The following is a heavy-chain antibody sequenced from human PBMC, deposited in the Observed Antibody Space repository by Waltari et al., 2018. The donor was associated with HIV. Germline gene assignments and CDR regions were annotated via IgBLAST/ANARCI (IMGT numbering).Heavy chain of an antibody. CDR2: NYHSGGT. Sequence: QVQLQESGPGLVKPSGTLSLTCAVSGDSVSSSNWWNWVRQPPGKGLEWIGENYHSGGTNYNPALKRRVTISVDKSKNQFSLNMSSMTAADTAVYYCARGGGIVVKMYADDAFDIWGQGTMVTVSS. CDR1: GDSVSSSNW. J-gene: IGHJ3*02. D-gene: IGHD2-2*01. CDR3: ARGGGIVVKMYADDAFDI. V-gene: IGHV4-4*02.